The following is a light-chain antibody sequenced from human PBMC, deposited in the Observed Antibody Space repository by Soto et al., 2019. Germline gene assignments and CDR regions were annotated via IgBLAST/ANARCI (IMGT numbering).Light chain of an antibody. Sequence: DIVLTQSPLSLPVTPGEPASISCRSRQSLQHSNGNNYLDWYLQKPGQSPQLLIYLGSNRASGVPDRFSGTGSGTHFTLKISKVEADDVGVYYCMQGPQTPLTFGGGTKVEIK. CDR2: LGS. CDR3: MQGPQTPLT. V-gene: IGKV2-28*01. CDR1: QSLQHSNGNNY. J-gene: IGKJ4*01.